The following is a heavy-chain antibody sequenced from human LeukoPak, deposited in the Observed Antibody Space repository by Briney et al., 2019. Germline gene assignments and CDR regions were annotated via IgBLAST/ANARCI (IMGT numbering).Heavy chain of an antibody. CDR1: GGSFSGYY. V-gene: IGHV4-34*01. CDR2: INHSGST. CDR3: ARARYGSGSYYYYYGMDV. J-gene: IGHJ6*02. D-gene: IGHD3-10*01. Sequence: SETLSLTCAVYGGSFSGYYWSWIRQPPGKGLEWIGEINHSGSTNYNPSLKSRVTISVDTSKNQFSLKLSSVTAADTAVYYCARARYGSGSYYYYYGMDVWGQGTTVTVSS.